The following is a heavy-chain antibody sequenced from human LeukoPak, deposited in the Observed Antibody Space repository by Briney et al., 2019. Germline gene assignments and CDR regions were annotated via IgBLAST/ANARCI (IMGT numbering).Heavy chain of an antibody. CDR2: IYHSGST. CDR3: ARESIGYIVGATKWFDP. CDR1: GGSISSGGYY. V-gene: IGHV4-30-2*01. J-gene: IGHJ5*02. D-gene: IGHD1-26*01. Sequence: PSQTLSLTCTVSGGSISSGGYYWSWIRQPPGKGLEWIGYIYHSGSTYYNPSLKSRVTISVDRSKNQFSLKLSSVTAADTAVYYCARESIGYIVGATKWFDPWGQGTLVTVSS.